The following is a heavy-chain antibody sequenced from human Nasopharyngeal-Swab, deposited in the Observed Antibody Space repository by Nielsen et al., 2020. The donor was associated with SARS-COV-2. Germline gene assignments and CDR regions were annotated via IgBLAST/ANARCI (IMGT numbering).Heavy chain of an antibody. V-gene: IGHV3-7*03. CDR2: IKQDGSEK. D-gene: IGHD5-18*01. Sequence: GGSLRLSCAASGFTFSSYAMSWVRQAPGKGLEWVANIKQDGSEKYYVDSVKGRFTISRDNAKNSLYLQMNSLRAEDTAVYYCARDSRGYSYGYIYFDYWGQGTLVTVSS. CDR3: ARDSRGYSYGYIYFDY. CDR1: GFTFSSYA. J-gene: IGHJ4*02.